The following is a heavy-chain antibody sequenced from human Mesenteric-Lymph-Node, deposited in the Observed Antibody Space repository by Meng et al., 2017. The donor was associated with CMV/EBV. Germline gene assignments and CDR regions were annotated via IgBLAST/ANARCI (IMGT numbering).Heavy chain of an antibody. CDR1: RGTFSNYG. D-gene: IGHD2-2*01. Sequence: SVKVSCKASRGTFSNYGISWVRQAPGQGLEWMGAIIPMFETVNYERRFRGRVSITADESTSTAYMELRSLRSEDTAVYYCARGYCSSTSCPFDYWGQGTLVTVSS. J-gene: IGHJ4*02. V-gene: IGHV1-69*13. CDR2: IIPMFETV. CDR3: ARGYCSSTSCPFDY.